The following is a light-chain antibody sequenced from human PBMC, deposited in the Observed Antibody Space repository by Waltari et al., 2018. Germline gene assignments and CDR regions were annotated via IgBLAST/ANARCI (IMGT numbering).Light chain of an antibody. CDR2: QDT. Sequence: SYELTQPPSVSVSPGQTASIPCTGDKLGDKYASWYQQKPGQSPVLVLYQDTKRPSGIPERFSGSNSGNTATLTISGTQGMDEADYYCLAWDSSTAWVFGGGTKLTVL. V-gene: IGLV3-1*01. CDR1: KLGDKY. CDR3: LAWDSSTAWV. J-gene: IGLJ3*02.